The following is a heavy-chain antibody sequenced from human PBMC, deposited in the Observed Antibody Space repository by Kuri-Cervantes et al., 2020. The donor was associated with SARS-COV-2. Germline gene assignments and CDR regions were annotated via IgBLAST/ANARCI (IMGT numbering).Heavy chain of an antibody. CDR2: FYYSGST. V-gene: IGHV4-59*04. D-gene: IGHD3-3*01. Sequence: GSLRLSCTVSGGSISSYYWSWIRQPPGKGLEWIGYFYYSGSTYYNPSLKSRVTISVGTSKNQFSLKLSSVTAADTAVYYCARPAAGPPPGHWSGYYASGWFDPWGQGTLVTVSS. J-gene: IGHJ5*02. CDR3: ARPAAGPPPGHWSGYYASGWFDP. CDR1: GGSISSYY.